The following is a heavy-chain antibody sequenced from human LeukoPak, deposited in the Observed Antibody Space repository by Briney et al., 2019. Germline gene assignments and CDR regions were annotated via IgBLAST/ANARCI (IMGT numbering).Heavy chain of an antibody. CDR3: ARDRGRYFDWFGFDY. J-gene: IGHJ4*02. CDR2: ISAYNGNT. D-gene: IGHD3-9*01. Sequence: ASVKVSCKASGYTFTSYGISWVRQAPGQGLEWMGWISAYNGNTNYAQKLQGRVTMTTDTSTSTAYMELRSLRSDDTAVYCCARDRGRYFDWFGFDYWGQGTLVTVSS. CDR1: GYTFTSYG. V-gene: IGHV1-18*01.